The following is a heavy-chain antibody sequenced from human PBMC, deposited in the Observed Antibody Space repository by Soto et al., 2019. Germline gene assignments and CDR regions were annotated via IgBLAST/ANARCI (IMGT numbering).Heavy chain of an antibody. Sequence: PSETLSLTCTVSGGSISSGGYYWSWIRQHPGKGLEWIGYIYYSGSTYYNPSLKSRVTISVDTSKNQFSLKLSSVTAADTAVYYCARGPVRGITIFGVERDYFDYWGQGTLVTVSS. D-gene: IGHD3-3*01. V-gene: IGHV4-31*03. CDR3: ARGPVRGITIFGVERDYFDY. CDR2: IYYSGST. CDR1: GGSISSGGYY. J-gene: IGHJ4*02.